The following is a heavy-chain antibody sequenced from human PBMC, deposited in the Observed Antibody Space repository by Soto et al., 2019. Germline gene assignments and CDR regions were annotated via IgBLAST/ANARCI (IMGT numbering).Heavy chain of an antibody. Sequence: QVQLVQSGAEVKKPGASVKVSCKASGYTFTSYGISWVRQAPGQGLEWMGWISAYNGNTNYAQKLQGRVTMTTDTSTSTDYMELRSLGSDDTAVYYCARDLREGDSSGDAFDIWGQGTMVTVSS. D-gene: IGHD3-22*01. J-gene: IGHJ3*02. CDR2: ISAYNGNT. CDR3: ARDLREGDSSGDAFDI. V-gene: IGHV1-18*01. CDR1: GYTFTSYG.